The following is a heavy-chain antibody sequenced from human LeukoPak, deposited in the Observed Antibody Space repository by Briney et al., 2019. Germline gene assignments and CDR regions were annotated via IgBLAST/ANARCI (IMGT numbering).Heavy chain of an antibody. D-gene: IGHD1-26*01. J-gene: IGHJ4*02. V-gene: IGHV4-34*01. Sequence: ASETLSLTCAVYGGSFSGYYWSWIRQPPGKGLEWIGEINHSGSTNYNPSLKSRVTISVDRSKNQFSLKLSSVTAADTAVYYCASHGSGSYYESPNFDYWGQGTLVTVSS. CDR1: GGSFSGYY. CDR3: ASHGSGSYYESPNFDY. CDR2: INHSGST.